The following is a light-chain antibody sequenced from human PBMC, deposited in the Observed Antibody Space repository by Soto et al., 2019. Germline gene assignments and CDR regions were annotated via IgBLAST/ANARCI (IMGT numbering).Light chain of an antibody. V-gene: IGKV1-39*01. CDR1: QSISHY. CDR2: SAS. CDR3: QQSYSTPLT. Sequence: DIQMTQSPPSLSASVGDRVTITCRASQSISHYLNWYQLKPGKAPKLLIYSASTLQSGAPSRFSGSGSRTDFTLSISSLQPEDFATYYCQQSYSTPLTFGGGTKVEIK. J-gene: IGKJ4*01.